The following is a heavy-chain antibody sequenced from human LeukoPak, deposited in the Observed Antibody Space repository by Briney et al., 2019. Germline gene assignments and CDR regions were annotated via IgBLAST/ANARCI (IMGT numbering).Heavy chain of an antibody. D-gene: IGHD3-10*01. V-gene: IGHV1-2*06. CDR2: INPNSGGT. CDR1: GYTFTGYY. CDR3: ARSSVLWFGTYRGSFDY. Sequence: ASVEVSCKASGYTFTGYYMHWVRQAPGQGLEWMGRINPNSGGTNYAQKFQGRVTMTRDTSISTAYMELSRLRSDDTAVYYCARSSVLWFGTYRGSFDYWGQGTLVTVSS. J-gene: IGHJ4*02.